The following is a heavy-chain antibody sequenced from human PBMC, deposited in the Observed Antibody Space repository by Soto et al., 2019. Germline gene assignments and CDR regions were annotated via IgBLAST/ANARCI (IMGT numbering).Heavy chain of an antibody. J-gene: IGHJ3*02. V-gene: IGHV1-2*02. Sequence: AAVKVSCKASGYTFTGYYMHWVRQAPGQGLEWMGWINPNSGGTNYTQKFQGRVTMTRDTSISTAYMELSRLRSDDTAVYYCASQDYGGSLEAFDIWGQGTMVTVS. CDR2: INPNSGGT. D-gene: IGHD4-17*01. CDR3: ASQDYGGSLEAFDI. CDR1: GYTFTGYY.